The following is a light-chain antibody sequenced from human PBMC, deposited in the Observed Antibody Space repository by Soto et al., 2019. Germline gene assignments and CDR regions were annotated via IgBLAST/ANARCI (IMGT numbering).Light chain of an antibody. J-gene: IGKJ4*01. CDR2: EVS. CDR3: QQYESYSPLT. Sequence: IVITQTPLSLSVTPGQPASMSCKTSQSPLHSDGKTYLYWYLQRPGQPPQLLIYEVSGLESGVPSRFSGSGSGTDFTLTISSLQPDDFATYFCQQYESYSPLTFGGGTKVDIK. CDR1: QSPLHSDGKTY. V-gene: IGKV2-29*03.